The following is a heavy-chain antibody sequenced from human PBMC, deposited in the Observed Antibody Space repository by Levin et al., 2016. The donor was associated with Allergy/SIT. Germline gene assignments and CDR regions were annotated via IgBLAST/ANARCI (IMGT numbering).Heavy chain of an antibody. CDR3: ARTTYYDFWSGWAFDI. J-gene: IGHJ3*02. Sequence: WIRQPPGKALEWLAHIFSNDEKSYSTSLKSRLTISKDTSKSQVVLTMTNMDPVDTATYYCARTTYYDFWSGWAFDIWGQGTMVTVSS. CDR2: IFSNDEK. V-gene: IGHV2-26*01. D-gene: IGHD3-3*01.